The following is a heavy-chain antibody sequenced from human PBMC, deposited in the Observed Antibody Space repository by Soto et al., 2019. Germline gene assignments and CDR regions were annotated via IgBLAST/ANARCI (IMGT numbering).Heavy chain of an antibody. J-gene: IGHJ4*01. D-gene: IGHD6-19*01. Sequence: PGGSLRLSCAASGFTFSNYWMSWVRQAPGKGLEWVANIKQDGSEKYYVDSVKGRFTLSRDNAKNSLQLQMSSQRDEDTAVYFCARVAYGNGWIFDYWGQGTLVTVSS. CDR1: GFTFSNYW. CDR3: ARVAYGNGWIFDY. V-gene: IGHV3-7*01. CDR2: IKQDGSEK.